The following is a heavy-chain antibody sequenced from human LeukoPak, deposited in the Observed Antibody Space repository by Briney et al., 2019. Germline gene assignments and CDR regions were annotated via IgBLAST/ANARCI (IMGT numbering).Heavy chain of an antibody. D-gene: IGHD3-22*01. CDR3: ASSWSSGRTFDY. J-gene: IGHJ4*02. V-gene: IGHV3-23*01. CDR1: GFTFSSYA. CDR2: ISGSGGST. Sequence: GGSLRLSCAASGFTFSSYAMSWVRQAPGKGLEWVSAISGSGGSTYYADSVKGRFTISRDNSKNTLYLQMNSLRAEDTAVYYCASSWSSGRTFDYWGQGTLVTVSS.